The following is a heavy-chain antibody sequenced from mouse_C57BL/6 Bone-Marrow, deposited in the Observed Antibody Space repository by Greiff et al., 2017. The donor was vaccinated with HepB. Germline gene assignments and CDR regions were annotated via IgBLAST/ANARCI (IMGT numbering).Heavy chain of an antibody. V-gene: IGHV5-6*01. D-gene: IGHD2-1*01. CDR1: GFTFSSYG. J-gene: IGHJ2*01. Sequence: EVKLMESGGDLVKPGGSLKLSCAASGFTFSSYGMSWVRQTPDKRLEWVATISSGGSYTYYPDSVKGRFTISRDNAKNTLYLQMSSLKSEDTAMYYCARHNYYGMDYFDYWGQGTTLTVSS. CDR3: ARHNYYGMDYFDY. CDR2: ISSGGSYT.